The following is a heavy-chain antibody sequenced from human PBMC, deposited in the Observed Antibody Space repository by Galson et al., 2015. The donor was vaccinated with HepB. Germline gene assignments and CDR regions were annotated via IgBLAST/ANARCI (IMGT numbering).Heavy chain of an antibody. CDR3: ARDRTVSTPGGFDY. V-gene: IGHV3-33*08. D-gene: IGHD4-17*01. J-gene: IGHJ4*02. Sequence: SLRLSCAASRFTFSSYGMHWVRQAPGQGLEWVAVIWYDGSNKYYADSVKGRFTISRDNSKNTLYLQMNSLRVEDTAVYYCARDRTVSTPGGFDYWGQGTLVTVSS. CDR1: RFTFSSYG. CDR2: IWYDGSNK.